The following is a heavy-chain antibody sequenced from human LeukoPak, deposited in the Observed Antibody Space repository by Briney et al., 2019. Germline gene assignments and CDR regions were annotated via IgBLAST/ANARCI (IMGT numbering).Heavy chain of an antibody. D-gene: IGHD2-2*01. CDR3: ARAMQGSSTSCC. CDR1: GFTFSSYS. J-gene: IGHJ4*02. V-gene: IGHV3-21*01. Sequence: PGGSPRLSCAASGFTFSSYSMNWVRQAPGKGLEWVSSISSSSSYIYYADSVKGRFTISRDNAKNSLYLQMNSLRAEDTAVYYCARAMQGSSTSCCWGQGTLVTVSS. CDR2: ISSSSSYI.